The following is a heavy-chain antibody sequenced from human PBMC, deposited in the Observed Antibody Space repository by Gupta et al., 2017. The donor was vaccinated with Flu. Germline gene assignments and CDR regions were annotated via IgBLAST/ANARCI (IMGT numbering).Heavy chain of an antibody. CDR2: ISSNGGST. CDR1: GFTFSSYA. Sequence: EVQLVASGGGLVQPGGSLRLSCAASGFTFSSYAMHWFRQAPGKGLEYVSAISSNGGSTYYANSVKGRFTISRDNSKNTLYLQMGSLRAEDMAVYYCARAPPSGGYDYFDYWGQGTLVTVSS. J-gene: IGHJ4*02. D-gene: IGHD5-12*01. V-gene: IGHV3-64*01. CDR3: ARAPPSGGYDYFDY.